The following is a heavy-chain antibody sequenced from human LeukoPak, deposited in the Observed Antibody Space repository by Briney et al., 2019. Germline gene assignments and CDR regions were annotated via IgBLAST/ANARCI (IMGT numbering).Heavy chain of an antibody. CDR1: GGSISSDY. D-gene: IGHD1-26*01. CDR3: ARYIVSYPHDAFDI. J-gene: IGHJ3*02. CDR2: IYYSGST. Sequence: SETLSLTCTVSGGSISSDYWSWIRQPPGKGLEWIGYIYYSGSTSYSPSLKSRVTISVDTSKKQFSLKLSSVTAADTAFYYCARYIVSYPHDAFDIWGQGTMVTVSS. V-gene: IGHV4-59*01.